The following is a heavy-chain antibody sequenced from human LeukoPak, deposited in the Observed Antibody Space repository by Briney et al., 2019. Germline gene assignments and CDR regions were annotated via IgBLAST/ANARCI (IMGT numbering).Heavy chain of an antibody. J-gene: IGHJ4*02. V-gene: IGHV3-30-3*01. D-gene: IGHD1-7*01. CDR1: GFTFSSYA. CDR3: AKDKNYGRYYFDS. Sequence: GGSLRLSCAASGFTFSSYAMHWVRQAPGKGLEWVAVISYDGSNKYYADSVKGRFTISRDNSKNTLYLQMNSLRADDTAVYYCAKDKNYGRYYFDSWGQGTLVTVSS. CDR2: ISYDGSNK.